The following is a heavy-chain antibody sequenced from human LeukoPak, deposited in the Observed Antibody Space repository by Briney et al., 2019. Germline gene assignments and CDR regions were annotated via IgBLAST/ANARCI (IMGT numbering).Heavy chain of an antibody. D-gene: IGHD2-2*02. J-gene: IGHJ6*02. Sequence: SVEVSCKASGGTFSSYAISWVRQAPGQGLEWMGGIIPIFGTANYAQKFQGRVTITADESTSTAYMELSSLRSEDTAVYYCARASREWVPAAIRYDYYYYGMDVWGQGTTVTVSS. CDR3: ARASREWVPAAIRYDYYYYGMDV. V-gene: IGHV1-69*13. CDR1: GGTFSSYA. CDR2: IIPIFGTA.